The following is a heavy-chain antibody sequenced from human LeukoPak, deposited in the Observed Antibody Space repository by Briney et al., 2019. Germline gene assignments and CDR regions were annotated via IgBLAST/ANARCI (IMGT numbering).Heavy chain of an antibody. Sequence: GWSLRLSCAASGFTVSSNYMTWVRQAPGKGLEWVSVIYGGGTTYYADSVKGRFTISRDNSKDTLYLQMNSLRPEDTAVYYCARPPGYCSSTSCSYWGQGTLATVSS. CDR1: GFTVSSNY. V-gene: IGHV3-66*04. D-gene: IGHD2-2*01. J-gene: IGHJ4*02. CDR2: IYGGGTT. CDR3: ARPPGYCSSTSCSY.